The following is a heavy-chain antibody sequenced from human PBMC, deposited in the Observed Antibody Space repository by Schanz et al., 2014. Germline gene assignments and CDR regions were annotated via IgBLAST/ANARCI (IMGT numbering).Heavy chain of an antibody. CDR2: INHSGST. CDR1: GGSFSDYY. Sequence: QVQLQQWGAGLLKPSETLSLTCAVYGGSFSDYYWSWIRQPPGKGLEWIGEINHSGSTNYNPSLKSQFTISLDTTKNQFSLKLSSVTAADTAVYCCARGHDYFWGSYRRSPWGYFDLWGRGSLVTVSS. D-gene: IGHD3-16*02. V-gene: IGHV4-34*01. CDR3: ARGHDYFWGSYRRSPWGYFDL. J-gene: IGHJ2*01.